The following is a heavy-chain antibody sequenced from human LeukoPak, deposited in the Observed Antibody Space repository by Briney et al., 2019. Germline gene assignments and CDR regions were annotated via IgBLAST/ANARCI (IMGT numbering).Heavy chain of an antibody. V-gene: IGHV4-59*08. CDR1: GGSISPYY. Sequence: SETLSLTCTVSGGSISPYYWSWIRQPPGKGLEWLGYIYYSGSTNYNPSLKSRVTISVDTSKNQFSLKLSSVTAADTAVYYCARRLDSSGWVNYWGQGTLVTVSS. CDR3: ARRLDSSGWVNY. CDR2: IYYSGST. J-gene: IGHJ4*02. D-gene: IGHD6-19*01.